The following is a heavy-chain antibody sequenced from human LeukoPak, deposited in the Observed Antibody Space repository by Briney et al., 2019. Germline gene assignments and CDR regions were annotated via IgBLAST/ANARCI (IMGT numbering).Heavy chain of an antibody. V-gene: IGHV6-1*01. CDR2: TYYRSQRYS. J-gene: IGHJ4*02. D-gene: IGHD3-16*01. Sequence: SQTLSLTCAISGDSVSSDSAAWNWIRQSPSRGLDWLVRTYYRSQRYSDYAVSVKSRITFDPETFKNQFSLHLKFVTPEDTAVYYCGRDQLGGPSGGSHFDYWGQGILVSVFS. CDR1: GDSVSSDSAA. CDR3: GRDQLGGPSGGSHFDY.